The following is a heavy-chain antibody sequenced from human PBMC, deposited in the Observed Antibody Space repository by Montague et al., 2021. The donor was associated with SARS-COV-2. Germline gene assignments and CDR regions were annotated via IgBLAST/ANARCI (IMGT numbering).Heavy chain of an antibody. CDR3: VREKYYFDDSGSK. Sequence: SETLSLTCSVSGVSISSGSYYWSWARQPPGKGLEWIGYVYHTGSTNYNPSLKSRVTLSIDTSKNQFSLNLTSVTAADTAVYYCVREKYYFDDSGSKWGQGTLVIV. D-gene: IGHD3-22*01. CDR2: VYHTGST. CDR1: GVSISSGSYY. J-gene: IGHJ4*02. V-gene: IGHV4-61*01.